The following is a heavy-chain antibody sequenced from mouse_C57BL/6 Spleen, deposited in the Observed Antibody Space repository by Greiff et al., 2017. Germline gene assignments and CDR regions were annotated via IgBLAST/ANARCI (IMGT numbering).Heavy chain of an antibody. CDR3: ARGADDYDPIYYYARDY. Sequence: EVQLQESGPELVKPGASVKISCKASGYSFTGYYMNWVKQSPEKSLEWIGEINPSTGGTTYNQKFKAKATLTVDKSSSTAYMQLKSLTSEDSAVYYCARGADDYDPIYYYARDYWGQGTSGTVSS. V-gene: IGHV1-42*01. CDR2: INPSTGGT. CDR1: GYSFTGYY. J-gene: IGHJ4*01. D-gene: IGHD2-4*01.